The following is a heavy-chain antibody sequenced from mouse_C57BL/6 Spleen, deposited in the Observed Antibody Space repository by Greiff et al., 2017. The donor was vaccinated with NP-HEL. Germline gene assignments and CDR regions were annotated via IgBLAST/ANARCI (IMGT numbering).Heavy chain of an antibody. Sequence: EVQLQQSGAELVRPGASVKLSCTASGFNIKDDYMHWVKQRPEQGLEWIGWIDPENGDTEDASKFQGKATITADTSSNTAYLQLSSLTSEDTAVYYCTSRNYYGSSPYAMDYWGQGTSVTVSS. CDR1: GFNIKDDY. J-gene: IGHJ4*01. CDR3: TSRNYYGSSPYAMDY. D-gene: IGHD1-1*01. V-gene: IGHV14-4*01. CDR2: IDPENGDT.